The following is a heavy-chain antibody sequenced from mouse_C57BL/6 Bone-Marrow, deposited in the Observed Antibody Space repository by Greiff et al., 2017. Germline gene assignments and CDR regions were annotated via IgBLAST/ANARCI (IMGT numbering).Heavy chain of an antibody. Sequence: QVQLQQSGAELVRPGPSVKMSCKASGYTFTNYWIGWAKQRPGHGLEWIGDIYPGGGYTNYNEKFKGKATLTADKSSSTAYMQFSSLTSEDSAIYYCARNYAWYFDVWGTGTTVTVSS. D-gene: IGHD2-4*01. V-gene: IGHV1-63*01. CDR3: ARNYAWYFDV. CDR1: GYTFTNYW. J-gene: IGHJ1*03. CDR2: IYPGGGYT.